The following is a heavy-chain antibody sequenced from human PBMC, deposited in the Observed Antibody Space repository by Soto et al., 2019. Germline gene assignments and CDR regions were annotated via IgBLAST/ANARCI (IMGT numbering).Heavy chain of an antibody. CDR3: ARPYSGYGNAFDI. D-gene: IGHD5-12*01. V-gene: IGHV4-34*01. J-gene: IGHJ3*02. Sequence: QVQLQQWGAGLLKPSETLSLTCAVYGGSFSGYYWSWIRQPPGKGLEWIGEINHSGSTNNNPSLKSRVTISVDASKNQFSLKLSSVTAADTAVYYCARPYSGYGNAFDIWGQGTMVTVSS. CDR2: INHSGST. CDR1: GGSFSGYY.